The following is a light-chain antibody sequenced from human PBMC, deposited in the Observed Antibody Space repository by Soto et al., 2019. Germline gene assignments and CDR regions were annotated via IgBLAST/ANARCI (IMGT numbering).Light chain of an antibody. CDR1: NSNIGSNT. CDR3: AAWDDSLNGRV. Sequence: QAVVTQPPSASGTPGQRVTISCSGSNSNIGSNTVNWYQQLPGTAPKLLIYYDNLRPSGVPDRISGSKSGTSASLAISGLQSDDEDAYYCAAWDDSLNGRVFGTGTKLTVL. CDR2: YDN. J-gene: IGLJ1*01. V-gene: IGLV1-44*01.